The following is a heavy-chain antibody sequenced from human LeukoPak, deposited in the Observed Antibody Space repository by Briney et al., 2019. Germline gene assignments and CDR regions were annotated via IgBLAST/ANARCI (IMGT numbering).Heavy chain of an antibody. CDR3: AKDLEVVIAAKTPDY. CDR2: IRYDGSNK. V-gene: IGHV3-30*02. D-gene: IGHD2-15*01. CDR1: GFTFSSYG. Sequence: PGGSLRLSCAASGFTFSSYGMHWVRQAPGKGLEWVAFIRYDGSNKYYADSVRGRFTISRDNSKNTLYLKMNSLRAEDTAVYYCAKDLEVVIAAKTPDYWGQGTLVTVSS. J-gene: IGHJ4*02.